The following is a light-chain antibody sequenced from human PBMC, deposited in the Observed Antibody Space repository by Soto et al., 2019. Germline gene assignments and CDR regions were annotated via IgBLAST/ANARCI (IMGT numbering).Light chain of an antibody. Sequence: QSALTQPASVSGSRGQSITISCTGTSSDVGGYNYVSWYQQHPGKAPKLMIYDVSNRPSGVSNRFSGSKSGNTASLTISGLQAEDEADYYCSSYTISSTAVFGGAT. V-gene: IGLV2-14*01. J-gene: IGLJ2*01. CDR3: SSYTISSTAV. CDR1: SSDVGGYNY. CDR2: DVS.